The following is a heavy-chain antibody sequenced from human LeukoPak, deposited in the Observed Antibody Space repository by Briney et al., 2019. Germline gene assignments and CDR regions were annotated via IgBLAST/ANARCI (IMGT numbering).Heavy chain of an antibody. D-gene: IGHD3-22*01. CDR2: ITNSGNSK. Sequence: SGGSLRLSCAASGFTFSSYAMSWVRQAPGKGLEWVSYITNSGNSKSYADSVKGRFTISRDNTKNSLYLQMNGLRAEDTAVYYCARDRDYYDSSSYLDYWGQGTLVTVSS. CDR1: GFTFSSYA. V-gene: IGHV3-48*01. CDR3: ARDRDYYDSSSYLDY. J-gene: IGHJ4*02.